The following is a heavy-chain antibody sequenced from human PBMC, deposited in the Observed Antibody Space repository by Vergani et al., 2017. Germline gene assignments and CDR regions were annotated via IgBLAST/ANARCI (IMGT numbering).Heavy chain of an antibody. CDR1: GGTFSSLA. D-gene: IGHD3-16*02. Sequence: QVRLVQSGAEVKKPGSSVKVSCKASGGTFSSLAINWVRQAPGQGLEWMGRIIPIFHTTNSAQRFQGRVTITADESASTAYMELSSLRSEDTAVYYCAREGFYDYVWGSYRLRGGYYFDYWGQGTLVTVSS. J-gene: IGHJ4*02. CDR2: IIPIFHTT. CDR3: AREGFYDYVWGSYRLRGGYYFDY. V-gene: IGHV1-69*13.